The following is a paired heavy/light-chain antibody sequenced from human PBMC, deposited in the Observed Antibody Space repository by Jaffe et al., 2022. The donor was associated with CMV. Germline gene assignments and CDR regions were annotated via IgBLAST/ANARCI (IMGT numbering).Heavy chain of an antibody. Sequence: EVQLVESGGGLLQPGGSLRLSCAASGFTFSSNWMHWVRQAPGKGLVWVSRINPDGSVTTYADSVQGRFTISRDNAKNTLYLQMNSLRAEDTALYYCVRTKVGGYYFDYWGQGSLVTVSS. CDR3: VRTKVGGYYFDY. V-gene: IGHV3-74*01. CDR1: GFTFSSNW. J-gene: IGHJ4*02. D-gene: IGHD1-26*01. CDR2: INPDGSVT.
Light chain of an antibody. V-gene: IGLV2-14*01. CDR3: TSYSSSTTVRV. CDR2: DVS. Sequence: QSALTQPASVSGSPGQSITISCTGTSSDIGGYNYVSWYQQHPDKVPKLMIYDVSNRPSGVSNRFSGSKSGNTASLTISGLQAEDEADYYCTSYSSSTTVRVFGGGTKLTVL. CDR1: SSDIGGYNY. J-gene: IGLJ3*02.